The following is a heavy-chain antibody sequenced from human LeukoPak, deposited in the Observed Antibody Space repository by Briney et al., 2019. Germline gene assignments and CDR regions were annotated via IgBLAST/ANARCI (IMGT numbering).Heavy chain of an antibody. CDR3: ARSGLKIFGVRYYYMDV. CDR2: INNDGSST. D-gene: IGHD3-3*01. J-gene: IGHJ6*03. Sequence: QPGGSLRLSCAASGFTFSSYEMNWVRQAPGKGLVWVSRINNDGSSTSYPDSVKGRFTISRDNAKNTLYLQMNSLRAEDTAVYYCARSGLKIFGVRYYYMDVWGKGTTVTVSS. V-gene: IGHV3-74*01. CDR1: GFTFSSYE.